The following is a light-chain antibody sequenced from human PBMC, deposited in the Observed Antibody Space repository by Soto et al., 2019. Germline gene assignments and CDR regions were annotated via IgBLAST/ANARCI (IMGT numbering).Light chain of an antibody. Sequence: DIQMTQSPSTLSASVGDRVTITCRASQSISSWLAWYQQKPGKAPKLLIYDASSLESGVPSRFSGSGSGTDFTLTIRRMKNADFANYYCHKYNSWTFGQGTKVDIK. CDR3: HKYNSWT. J-gene: IGKJ1*01. CDR1: QSISSW. V-gene: IGKV1-5*01. CDR2: DAS.